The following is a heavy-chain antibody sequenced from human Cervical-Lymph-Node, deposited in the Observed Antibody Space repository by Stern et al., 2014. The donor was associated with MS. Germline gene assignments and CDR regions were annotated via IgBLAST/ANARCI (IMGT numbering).Heavy chain of an antibody. CDR2: ITVYNGNT. J-gene: IGHJ4*02. CDR1: GYTFSSFA. V-gene: IGHV1-18*01. CDR3: ERGWGDTRH. Sequence: VQLVESGAEVKKPGASVNVSCKASGYTFSSFAITWVRQAPGQGLEWMGTITVYNGNTNYAQRVQDRVTMTTDTSTNTAYMEVRNLRSDDPALYYGERGWGDTRHCGQGTLVTVSS. D-gene: IGHD3-16*01.